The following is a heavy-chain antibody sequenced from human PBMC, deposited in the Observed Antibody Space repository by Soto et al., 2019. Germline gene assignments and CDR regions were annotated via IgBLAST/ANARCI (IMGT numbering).Heavy chain of an antibody. Sequence: PGGSLRLSCAASGFTFSSYGMHWVRQAPGKGLEWVAVISYDGSNKYYADSVKGRFTISRDNSKNTLYLQMNSLRAEDTAVYYCAKDGNREQWLVPPGQYRQNYYYYYGMDVWGQGTTVTVSS. J-gene: IGHJ6*02. CDR3: AKDGNREQWLVPPGQYRQNYYYYYGMDV. CDR2: ISYDGSNK. CDR1: GFTFSSYG. V-gene: IGHV3-30*18. D-gene: IGHD6-19*01.